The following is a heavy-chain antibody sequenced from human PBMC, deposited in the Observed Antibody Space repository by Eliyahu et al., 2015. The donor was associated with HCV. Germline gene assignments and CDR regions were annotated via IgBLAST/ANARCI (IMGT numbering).Heavy chain of an antibody. CDR1: GGSIXXXSXX. CDR2: IYYSGXT. J-gene: IGHJ3*02. V-gene: IGHV4-39*01. D-gene: IGHD3-22*01. CDR3: ARSPEIKITMIVVVTLHGAFDI. Sequence: QLQLQESGPGLVKPSETLSLTCTVSGGSIXXXSXXWGWXRQPPGKGLXWIGSIYYSGXTYYNPSLKSRVTISVDTSKNQFSLKLSSVTAADTAVYYCARSPEIKITMIVVVTLHGAFDIWGQGTMVTVSS.